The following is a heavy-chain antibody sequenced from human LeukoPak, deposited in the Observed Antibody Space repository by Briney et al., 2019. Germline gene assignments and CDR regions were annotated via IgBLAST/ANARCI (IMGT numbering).Heavy chain of an antibody. J-gene: IGHJ4*02. V-gene: IGHV3-23*01. D-gene: IGHD3-9*01. CDR2: VSGRDTST. CDR1: GFTFSNYA. Sequence: GGSLRLSCAASGFTFSNYAMSWVRQAPGKGLEWVSAVSGRDTSTYYTDSVKGRFTISRDDSKNTLYLQMNSLSAEDTAIYYCAKWGDYDVLTGYYDSDYWGQGTLVTVYS. CDR3: AKWGDYDVLTGYYDSDY.